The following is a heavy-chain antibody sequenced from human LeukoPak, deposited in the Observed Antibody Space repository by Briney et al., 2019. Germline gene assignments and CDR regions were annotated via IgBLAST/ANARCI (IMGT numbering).Heavy chain of an antibody. D-gene: IGHD6-13*01. CDR1: GYTFTSYD. CDR2: INPNSGNT. J-gene: IGHJ4*02. CDR3: ARGFRIAAAGTSDFDY. Sequence: GASVKVSCKASGYTFTSYDINWVRQATGQGLEWMGWINPNSGNTGYAQKFQGRVTMTRNTSISTAYMELSSLRSEDTAVYYCARGFRIAAAGTSDFDYWGQGTLVTVSS. V-gene: IGHV1-8*01.